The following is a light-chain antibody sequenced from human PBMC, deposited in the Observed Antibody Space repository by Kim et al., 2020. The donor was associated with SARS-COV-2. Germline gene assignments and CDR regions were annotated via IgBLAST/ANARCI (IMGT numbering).Light chain of an antibody. CDR3: QQYVRSWT. CDR1: ESVSSNN. Sequence: ETVLTQSPGTLSLSPGERATLSCRASESVSSNNLAWYQQKPGQAPRLLIYGASSRATGIPERFSGSGSGTDFTLTISRLEPEDFAVFYCQQYVRSWTFGQGTKLDIK. CDR2: GAS. V-gene: IGKV3-20*01. J-gene: IGKJ1*01.